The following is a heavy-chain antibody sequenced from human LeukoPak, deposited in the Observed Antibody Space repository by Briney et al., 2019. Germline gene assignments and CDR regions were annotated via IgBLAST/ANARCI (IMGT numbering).Heavy chain of an antibody. Sequence: SETLSLTCAVSGGSLSGYYWSWIRQPPGKGLKWIGEIDHSGSTYYNLSLKSRVTISVDTSKNQFSLNLSSVTAADTAMYYCAKSSSYYSYGMDVWGQGTTVTVSS. V-gene: IGHV4-34*01. CDR1: GGSLSGYY. J-gene: IGHJ6*02. CDR3: AKSSSYYSYGMDV. CDR2: IDHSGST.